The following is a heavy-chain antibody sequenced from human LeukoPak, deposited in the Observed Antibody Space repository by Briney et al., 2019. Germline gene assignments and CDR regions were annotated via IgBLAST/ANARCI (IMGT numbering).Heavy chain of an antibody. V-gene: IGHV4-39*01. CDR1: GGSISSTIYY. CDR2: IYYRGST. D-gene: IGHD6-6*01. CDR3: VRSSSSIFDY. Sequence: SETLSLTCTVSGGSISSTIYYWGWIRQPPGKGLEWIGSIYYRGSTYYNPSLKSRVAISVDTSKNQFSLKLSSVTAADTAVYYCVRSSSSIFDYWGQGTLVTVSS. J-gene: IGHJ4*02.